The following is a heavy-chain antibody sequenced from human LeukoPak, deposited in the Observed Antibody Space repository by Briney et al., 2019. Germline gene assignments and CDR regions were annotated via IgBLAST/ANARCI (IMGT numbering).Heavy chain of an antibody. D-gene: IGHD4-11*01. CDR3: AAGSNYWFDP. CDR1: GGSFSGYY. V-gene: IGHV4-34*01. J-gene: IGHJ5*02. Sequence: SETLSLTCAVYGGSFSGYYWSWIRQPPGKGLEWIVEINHSGSTEINHSGSTNYNPSLKSRVTISADTSKNQFSLKLSSVTAADTAVYYCAAGSNYWFDPWGQGTLVTVSS. CDR2: INHSGSTEINHSGST.